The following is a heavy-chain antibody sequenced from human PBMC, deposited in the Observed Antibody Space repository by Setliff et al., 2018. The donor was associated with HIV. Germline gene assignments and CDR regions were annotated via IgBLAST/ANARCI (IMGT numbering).Heavy chain of an antibody. CDR2: IYTSGST. D-gene: IGHD6-19*01. V-gene: IGHV4-4*08. CDR3: ARWVYNSAWSLDY. J-gene: IGHJ4*02. Sequence: PSETLSLTCTVSGGSISSYYWSWIRQPPGKGLEWIGYIYTSGSTNYNPSLTSRVTISADTSRTQFSLELTSVTAADSATYYCARWVYNSAWSLDYWGQGTLVTVSS. CDR1: GGSISSYY.